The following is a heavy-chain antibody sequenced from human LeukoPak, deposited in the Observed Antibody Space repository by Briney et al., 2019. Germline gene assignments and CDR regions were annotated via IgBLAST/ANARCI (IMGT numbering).Heavy chain of an antibody. V-gene: IGHV4-59*01. CDR2: IYYSGST. CDR3: ARALRGYSFDY. CDR1: GGSISSYY. Sequence: SETLSLTCTVSGGSISSYYWSWIRRPPGKGLEWIGYIYYSGSTNYNPSLKSRVTISVDTSKNQFSLKLSSVTAADTAVYYCARALRGYSFDYWGQGTLVTVSS. D-gene: IGHD5-18*01. J-gene: IGHJ4*02.